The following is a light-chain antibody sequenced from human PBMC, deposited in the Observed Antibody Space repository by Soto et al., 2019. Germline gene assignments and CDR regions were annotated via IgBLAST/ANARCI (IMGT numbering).Light chain of an antibody. J-gene: IGKJ5*01. Sequence: EIVLTQSPATLSLSPGERATLSCRASQSVSSYLAWYQQKPGQAPRLLIYDASNRATGIPSRFSGSGSGTDFSLTISSIEPEDFAVYYCPQRSNWPPITFGQGTRLEIK. CDR2: DAS. CDR3: PQRSNWPPIT. CDR1: QSVSSY. V-gene: IGKV3-11*01.